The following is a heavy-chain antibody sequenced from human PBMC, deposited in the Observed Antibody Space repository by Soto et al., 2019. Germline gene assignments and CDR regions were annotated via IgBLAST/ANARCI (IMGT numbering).Heavy chain of an antibody. CDR3: ARVPRKWELDFDY. Sequence: PSETLSLTCTVSGGSISSRSYYWGWIRQPPGKGLEWIGYIYYSGSTNYNPSLKSRVTISVDTSKNQFSLKLSSVTAADTAVYYCARVPRKWELDFDYWGQGTLVTVSS. D-gene: IGHD1-26*01. CDR1: GGSISSRSYY. V-gene: IGHV4-61*05. CDR2: IYYSGST. J-gene: IGHJ4*02.